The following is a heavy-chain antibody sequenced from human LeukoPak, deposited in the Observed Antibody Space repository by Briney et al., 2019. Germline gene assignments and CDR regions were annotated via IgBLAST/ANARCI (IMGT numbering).Heavy chain of an antibody. J-gene: IGHJ5*02. CDR2: INPNSGGT. CDR1: GYTFTGYY. CDR3: ARSLGGGNLVAWFDP. D-gene: IGHD4-23*01. Sequence: ASVKVSFTASGYTFTGYYMHWVRQAPGQGLEWMGRINPNSGGTNYAQKFQGRVTMTGDTSISTAYMELSRLRSEDTAVYYCARSLGGGNLVAWFDPWGQGTLVTVSS. V-gene: IGHV1-2*06.